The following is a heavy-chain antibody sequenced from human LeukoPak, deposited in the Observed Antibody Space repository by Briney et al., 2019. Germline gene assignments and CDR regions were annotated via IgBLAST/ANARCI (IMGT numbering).Heavy chain of an antibody. Sequence: GGSLRLSCAASGFTFSSYSMNWVRQAPGKGLEWVSSISSSSSYIYYADSVKGRFTISRDNAKNSLYLQMNSLRAEDTAVYYCAREDSQGLDIAVVPAAGSFDYWGQGTLVTVSS. V-gene: IGHV3-21*01. CDR2: ISSSSSYI. D-gene: IGHD2-2*01. CDR3: AREDSQGLDIAVVPAAGSFDY. CDR1: GFTFSSYS. J-gene: IGHJ4*02.